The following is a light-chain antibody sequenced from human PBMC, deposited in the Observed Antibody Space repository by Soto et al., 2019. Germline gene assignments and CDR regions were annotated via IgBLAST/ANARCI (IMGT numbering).Light chain of an antibody. CDR3: QQRSSWPIT. Sequence: EIVLTQSPATLSVSPGERVTLSCRASQSVSSLLAWYQQKPRQAPTLLMYDTSTRATGIPARFSGSGSGTDFTLTISSLEPEDFAVYYCQQRSSWPITFGQGTRLEIK. CDR2: DTS. V-gene: IGKV3-11*01. J-gene: IGKJ5*01. CDR1: QSVSSL.